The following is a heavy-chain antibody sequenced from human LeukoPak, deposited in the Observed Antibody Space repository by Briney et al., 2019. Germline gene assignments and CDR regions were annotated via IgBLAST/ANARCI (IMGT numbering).Heavy chain of an antibody. J-gene: IGHJ4*02. Sequence: SQTLSLTCAISGESVSRNDAARSWIRQSPSRGLEWLGRTYYRSQWYSEYAVSVKSRISINADTSKNQISLQLNSVTPEDTAVYYCARGIDTAMVTWEKDYYDSSGYHYFDYWGQGTLVTVSS. D-gene: IGHD3-22*01. CDR3: ARGIDTAMVTWEKDYYDSSGYHYFDY. CDR1: GESVSRNDAA. CDR2: TYYRSQWYS. V-gene: IGHV6-1*01.